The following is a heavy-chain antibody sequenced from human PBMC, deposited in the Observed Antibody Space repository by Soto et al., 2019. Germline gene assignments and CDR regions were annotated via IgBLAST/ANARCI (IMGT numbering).Heavy chain of an antibody. J-gene: IGHJ6*03. CDR1: GGSISSYY. CDR2: IYYSGST. V-gene: IGHV4-59*08. Sequence: PSGTLSLTCTVSGGSISSYYWSWIRQPPGKGLEWIGYIYYSGSTNYNPSLKSRVTISVDTSKNQFSLKLSSVTAADTAVYYCARHPPHTVTTGGGPDAYYYYYYMEVWGKGTTVTVSS. CDR3: ARHPPHTVTTGGGPDAYYYYYYMEV. D-gene: IGHD4-17*01.